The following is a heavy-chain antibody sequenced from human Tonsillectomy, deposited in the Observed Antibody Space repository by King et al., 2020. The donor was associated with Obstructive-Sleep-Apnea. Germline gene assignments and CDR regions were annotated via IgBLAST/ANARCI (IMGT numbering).Heavy chain of an antibody. CDR2: IYPDDSDT. J-gene: IGHJ3*02. Sequence: VQLVESGAEVKKPAESLNISCKGSGYRFTNYWIGLVRQMPGKGLECMGIIYPDDSDTRYSPFFQGQVTSSADKSTSTAFLQWSSLKASDTAMYHCARHQSRGGGLSDAGPFDIWGQGTMVTVSS. CDR3: ARHQSRGGGLSDAGPFDI. V-gene: IGHV5-51*01. D-gene: IGHD3/OR15-3a*01. CDR1: GYRFTNYW.